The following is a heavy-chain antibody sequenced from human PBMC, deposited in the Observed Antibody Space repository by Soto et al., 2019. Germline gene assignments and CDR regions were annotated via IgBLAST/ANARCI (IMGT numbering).Heavy chain of an antibody. CDR1: GFTFSSYA. V-gene: IGHV3-23*01. Sequence: EPQLLESGGGLGHPGGSLRLSCTASGFTFSSYAMSWVRQAPGKGLEWVAAISGSGVSTYYADSVRGRSTISRDNSKKTVDLQMNSPRAEDTAAYYCAKFYCISTMCQAPAAKSTGGFEIWGQVTLVTVSS. CDR2: ISGSGVST. J-gene: IGHJ3*02. D-gene: IGHD2-2*01. CDR3: AKFYCISTMCQAPAAKSTGGFEI.